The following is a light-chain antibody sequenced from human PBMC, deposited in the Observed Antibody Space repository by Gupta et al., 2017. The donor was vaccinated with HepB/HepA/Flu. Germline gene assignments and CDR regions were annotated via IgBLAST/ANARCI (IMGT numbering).Light chain of an antibody. V-gene: IGKV3-15*01. CDR1: ESISRN. CDR2: GAS. J-gene: IGKJ1*01. Sequence: DIVMTQSPATLSVSPGERATLSCRASESISRNLAWYQQKPGQAPRLLIYGASTRANGFPARFSGSGFGTEFTLTISSRQSEDFAVYYCQQNNNWPRTFGQGTXVEIK. CDR3: QQNNNWPRT.